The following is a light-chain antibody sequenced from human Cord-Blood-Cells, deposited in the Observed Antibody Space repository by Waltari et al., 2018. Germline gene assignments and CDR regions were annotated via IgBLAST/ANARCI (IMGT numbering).Light chain of an antibody. Sequence: QSALTQPASVSGSPGQSITISCTGTSSDVGSYNLVSWYQQHPGKDPKLMIYEVSKRPSGVSNRFSGAKSGNTASLTISGLQAEDEADYYCCSYAGSSTWVFGGGTKLTVL. CDR1: SSDVGSYNL. V-gene: IGLV2-23*02. CDR2: EVS. CDR3: CSYAGSSTWV. J-gene: IGLJ3*02.